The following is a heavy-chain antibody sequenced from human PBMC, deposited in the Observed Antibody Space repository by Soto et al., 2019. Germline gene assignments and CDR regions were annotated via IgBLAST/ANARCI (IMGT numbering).Heavy chain of an antibody. CDR1: GGTFSSYA. CDR3: ARDEAAAGTSYYYYGMDV. Sequence: SVKVSCKASGGTFSSYAISWVRQAPGQGLEWMGGIIPIFGTANYAQKFQGRVTITADESTSTAYMELSSLRSEDTAVYYCARDEAAAGTSYYYYGMDVWGQGTTVTGSS. D-gene: IGHD6-13*01. V-gene: IGHV1-69*13. CDR2: IIPIFGTA. J-gene: IGHJ6*02.